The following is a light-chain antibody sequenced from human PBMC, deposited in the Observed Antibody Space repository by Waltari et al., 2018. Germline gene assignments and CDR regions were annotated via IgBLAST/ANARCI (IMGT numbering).Light chain of an antibody. Sequence: DIQLTQSPSFLSASVGDRVTITCRASQGISSYLAWYQQKPGKAPKLLIYAASTLQSGVPSRFSGSGSGTECTLTISSLQPEDFATYYCQQLNSYPRMYTFGQGTKLEIK. CDR3: QQLNSYPRMYT. CDR2: AAS. J-gene: IGKJ2*01. CDR1: QGISSY. V-gene: IGKV1-9*01.